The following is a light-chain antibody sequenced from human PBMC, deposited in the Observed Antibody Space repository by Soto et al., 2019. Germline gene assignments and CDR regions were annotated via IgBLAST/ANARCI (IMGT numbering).Light chain of an antibody. CDR1: QAISNS. CDR3: QQYDNLPRT. CDR2: DAS. J-gene: IGKJ3*01. V-gene: IGKV1-33*01. Sequence: DIQMTQSPSTLSASVGDRVTITCRASQAISNSLNWYQQKPGKAPKLLIYDASNLETGVPSRFSGSGSGTDFTFTISSLQPEDIATYYCQQYDNLPRTFGPGTKVDIK.